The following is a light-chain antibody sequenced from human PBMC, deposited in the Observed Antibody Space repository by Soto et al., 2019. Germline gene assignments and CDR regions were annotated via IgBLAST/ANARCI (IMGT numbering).Light chain of an antibody. J-gene: IGLJ1*01. CDR1: NSNLGNNY. V-gene: IGLV1-51*01. CDR2: DNN. CDR3: GTWDSSLSAGV. Sequence: QSVLTQPPSVSATPGPTVTISCSGSNSNLGNNYVSWYQQLPGTAPKLLIYDNNKGPSEIPDRFSGCKSGPSATLGITGLQTGYESDYYCGTWDSSLSAGVFGTGTKVTVL.